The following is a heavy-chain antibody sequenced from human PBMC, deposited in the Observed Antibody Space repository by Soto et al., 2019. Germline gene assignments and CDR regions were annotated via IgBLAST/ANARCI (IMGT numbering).Heavy chain of an antibody. V-gene: IGHV1-18*01. D-gene: IGHD1-1*01. CDR1: GYTLTSYG. J-gene: IGHJ6*02. CDR3: ARQLELHHGGYYYYGMDV. CDR2: ISAYNGNT. Sequence: QVQLVQSGAEVKKPGASVKVSCKASGYTLTSYGISWVRQAPGQGREWMGWISAYNGNTNYAQKLQGRVTMTTDTSTSTDYMELRSLRSDDTAVYYCARQLELHHGGYYYYGMDVWGQGTTVTVSS.